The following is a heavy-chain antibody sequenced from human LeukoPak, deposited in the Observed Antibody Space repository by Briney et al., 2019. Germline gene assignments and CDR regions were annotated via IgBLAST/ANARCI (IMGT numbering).Heavy chain of an antibody. V-gene: IGHV3-23*01. Sequence: PGGSLRLSYAASGFTFSSYAMSWVRQAPGKGLEWVSTISGSGGSTYYADSVKGRFTISRDNSKNTLYLQMNSLRAEDTAVYYCAKGYGSGSSRYYFDYWGQGTLVTVSS. J-gene: IGHJ4*02. CDR2: ISGSGGST. D-gene: IGHD3-10*01. CDR1: GFTFSSYA. CDR3: AKGYGSGSSRYYFDY.